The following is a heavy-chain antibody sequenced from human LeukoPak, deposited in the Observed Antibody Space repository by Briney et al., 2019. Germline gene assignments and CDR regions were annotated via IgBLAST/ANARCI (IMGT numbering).Heavy chain of an antibody. J-gene: IGHJ6*03. CDR2: IYTSGST. V-gene: IGHV4-61*02. CDR3: ARGRVSSSTWYSTYYYYFYMDV. Sequence: PSETLSLTCTVSGGSISSGSYYWSWIRQPAGKGLEWIGRIYTSGSTNYNPSLKSRVTISVDTSKNQFSPKLSSVTAADTAVYFCARGRVSSSTWYSTYYYYFYMDVWGKGTTVTVSS. CDR1: GGSISSGSYY. D-gene: IGHD4-11*01.